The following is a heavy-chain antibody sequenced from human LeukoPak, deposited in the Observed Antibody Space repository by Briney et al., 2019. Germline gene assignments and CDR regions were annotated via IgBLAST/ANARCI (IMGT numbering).Heavy chain of an antibody. J-gene: IGHJ4*02. CDR1: GYTFTGYY. CDR3: ARTVYYGSGMVT. Sequence: ASVKVSCKASGYTFTGYYMHWVRQAPGQGLEWMGRINPNSGGTNYAQKFQGRVTMTRDTSISTAYMELSRLRSDDTAVYYCARTVYYGSGMVTWGQGTLVTVSS. CDR2: INPNSGGT. D-gene: IGHD3-10*01. V-gene: IGHV1-2*06.